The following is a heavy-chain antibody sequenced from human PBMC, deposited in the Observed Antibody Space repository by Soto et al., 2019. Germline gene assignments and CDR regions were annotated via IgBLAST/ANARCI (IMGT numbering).Heavy chain of an antibody. D-gene: IGHD1-1*01. CDR3: AKDIAPDQYNWNDVGFDY. Sequence: HPGGSLGLSCAASGFTFDDYAMHWVRQAPGKGLEWVSGISWNSGSIGYADSVKGRFTISRDNAKNSLYLQMNSLRAEDTALYYCAKDIAPDQYNWNDVGFDYWGQGTLVTVSS. CDR2: ISWNSGSI. V-gene: IGHV3-9*01. J-gene: IGHJ4*02. CDR1: GFTFDDYA.